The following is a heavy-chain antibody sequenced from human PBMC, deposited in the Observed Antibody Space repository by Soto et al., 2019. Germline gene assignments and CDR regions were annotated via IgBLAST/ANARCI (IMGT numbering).Heavy chain of an antibody. J-gene: IGHJ5*01. V-gene: IGHV3-23*01. Sequence: PGGSLRLSCAASGFTFSSHAMSWVRQAPGKGLEWVSAISGTDGTPYYADSVRGRFTISRDNSKNTLYLQMNSLRAEDTALYYCAKEGYCTNAVCYTGWLESWGQGPLVTVSS. D-gene: IGHD2-8*01. CDR3: AKEGYCTNAVCYTGWLES. CDR2: ISGTDGTP. CDR1: GFTFSSHA.